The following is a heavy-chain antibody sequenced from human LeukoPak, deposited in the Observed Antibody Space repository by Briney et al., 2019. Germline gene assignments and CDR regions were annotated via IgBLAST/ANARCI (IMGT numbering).Heavy chain of an antibody. D-gene: IGHD3-16*01. Sequence: SETLSLTCTVSGGSISSYYWSWIRQPAGKGLEWIGRIYTSGSTNYNPSLKSRVTMSVDTSKNQFSLKLSSVTAADTAVYYCAREMITFGGVEPDAFDIWGQGTMVTVSS. V-gene: IGHV4-4*07. CDR3: AREMITFGGVEPDAFDI. CDR2: IYTSGST. J-gene: IGHJ3*02. CDR1: GGSISSYY.